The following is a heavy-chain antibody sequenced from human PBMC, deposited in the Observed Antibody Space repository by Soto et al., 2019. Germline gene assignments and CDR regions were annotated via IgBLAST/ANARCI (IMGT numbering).Heavy chain of an antibody. CDR3: ARSTGRY. CDR2: IYYSGDT. CDR1: GASINSDDYY. Sequence: QVQLRESGPGLVKPSQTLSLTCTVSGASINSDDYYWSWIRQPPGKGLEWIGYIYYSGDTYYNPSLKSRVSLSIDTSKHQISLKLRSMTAADTAVYYCARSTGRYWGQGTLVTVSS. D-gene: IGHD2-21*01. J-gene: IGHJ4*02. V-gene: IGHV4-30-4*01.